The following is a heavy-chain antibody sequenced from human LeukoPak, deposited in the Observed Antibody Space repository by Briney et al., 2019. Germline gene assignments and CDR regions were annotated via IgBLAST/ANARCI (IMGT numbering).Heavy chain of an antibody. CDR2: INHSGST. CDR1: GGSFSGYY. Sequence: SETLSLTCAVYGGSFSGYYWSWSRQPPAKGLEWIGEINHSGSTNYNPSLQSRATISVDPSKNHFSLKLSSVTAADTAVYFCARVPPDYDDLHDALDIWGQGTVVTVS. J-gene: IGHJ3*02. CDR3: ARVPPDYDDLHDALDI. D-gene: IGHD4-17*01. V-gene: IGHV4-34*01.